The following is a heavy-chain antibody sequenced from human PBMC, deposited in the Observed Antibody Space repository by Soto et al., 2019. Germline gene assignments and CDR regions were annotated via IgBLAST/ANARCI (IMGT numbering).Heavy chain of an antibody. CDR1: GGSITDSY. D-gene: IGHD7-27*01. V-gene: IGHV4-59*01. J-gene: IGHJ6*03. CDR2: IYYGGST. CDR3: ERETRPWGFTPSYMDV. Sequence: QVQLQESGPGLVKPSETLSLTCTVSGGSITDSYWSWIRQPPGKGLEWIGYIYYGGSTSYNPSRKSRVPISVGSSKNPSSLNLNSVTAAATAVYYCERETRPWGFTPSYMDVWGKGTTVTVSS.